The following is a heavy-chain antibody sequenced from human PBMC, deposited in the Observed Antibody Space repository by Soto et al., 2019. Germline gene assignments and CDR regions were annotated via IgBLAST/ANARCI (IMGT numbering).Heavy chain of an antibody. CDR2: ISGSGGST. D-gene: IGHD3-22*01. J-gene: IGHJ4*02. CDR3: AKDYYYDSSGQYDPFDY. CDR1: GFTFSSYA. V-gene: IGHV3-23*01. Sequence: PGGSLRLSCAASGFTFSSYAMSWVRPAPGKGLEWVSAISGSGGSTYYADSVKGRFTISRDNSKNTLYLQMNSLRAEDTAVYYCAKDYYYDSSGQYDPFDYWGQGTLVTVSS.